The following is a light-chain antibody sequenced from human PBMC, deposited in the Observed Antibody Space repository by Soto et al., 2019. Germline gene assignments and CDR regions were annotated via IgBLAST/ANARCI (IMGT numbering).Light chain of an antibody. CDR2: EVT. V-gene: IGLV2-8*01. CDR1: SSDVGGYNY. J-gene: IGLJ2*01. CDR3: SSYAGSSNHVV. Sequence: QLVLTQPPSASGSPGQSVTISCTGTSSDVGGYNYVSWYQQHPGKAPKLMIFEVTKRPSGVPGRFSGSKSGNTASLTVSGLQDEDEADYYCSSYAGSSNHVVFGGGTKLTVL.